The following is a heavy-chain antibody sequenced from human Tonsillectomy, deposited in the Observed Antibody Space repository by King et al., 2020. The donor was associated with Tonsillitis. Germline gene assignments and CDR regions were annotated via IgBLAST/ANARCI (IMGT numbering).Heavy chain of an antibody. D-gene: IGHD1-1*01. CDR3: ARLRVLEGYYYYGIDV. V-gene: IGHV4-4*02. CDR2: VFYNGRT. CDR1: GGGVSVSNLNW. Sequence: QLQESGPGLVKPSGTLSLTCTISGGGVSVSNLNWWSWVRQSPGKGLEWIGEVFYNGRTNSSPSLKSRVTMSVDKSKNQFSLNLNSVTAADTAVYYCARLRVLEGYYYYGIDVWGQGTTVTVSS. J-gene: IGHJ6*02.